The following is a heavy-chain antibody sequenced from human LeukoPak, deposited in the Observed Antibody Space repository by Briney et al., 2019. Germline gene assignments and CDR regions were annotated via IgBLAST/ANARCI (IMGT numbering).Heavy chain of an antibody. Sequence: SETLSLTCTVSGGSISSGGDYWSWIRQHPGRGLEWIGYIYYSGSTYYNPSLKSRVTISVDTSKNQFSLKLSSVTAADTAVYYCARFIAARRNLWQQLVRSWFDPWGQGTLVTVSS. CDR1: GGSISSGGDY. CDR3: ARFIAARRNLWQQLVRSWFDP. J-gene: IGHJ5*02. CDR2: IYYSGST. D-gene: IGHD6-13*01. V-gene: IGHV4-31*03.